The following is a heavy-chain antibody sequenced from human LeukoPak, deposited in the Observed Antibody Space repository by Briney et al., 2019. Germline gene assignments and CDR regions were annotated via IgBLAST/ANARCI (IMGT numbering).Heavy chain of an antibody. Sequence: GGSLRLSCAVSGFTFSSYAMHWVRQAPGKGLEWVALISYDGSNQYYADSVTGRFTISRDDSKNTLYLRMDSLRPEDTAVYYCDYRGEWGQGILVTVSS. CDR3: DYRGE. CDR1: GFTFSSYA. J-gene: IGHJ4*02. D-gene: IGHD3-10*01. CDR2: ISYDGSNQ. V-gene: IGHV3-30-3*01.